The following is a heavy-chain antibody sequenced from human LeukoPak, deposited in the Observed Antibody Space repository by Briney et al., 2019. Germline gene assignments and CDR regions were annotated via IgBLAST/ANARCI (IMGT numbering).Heavy chain of an antibody. V-gene: IGHV1-46*01. CDR2: INPSGGST. CDR3: ASGGTLGYDFWSGPGFDY. J-gene: IGHJ4*02. CDR1: GYTFTSYY. Sequence: GASVKVSCKASGYTFTSYYMHWVRQAPGQGLEWMGIINPSGGSTSYAQKFQGRVTITADESTSTAYMELSSLRSEDTAVYYCASGGTLGYDFWSGPGFDYWGQGTLVTVSS. D-gene: IGHD3-3*01.